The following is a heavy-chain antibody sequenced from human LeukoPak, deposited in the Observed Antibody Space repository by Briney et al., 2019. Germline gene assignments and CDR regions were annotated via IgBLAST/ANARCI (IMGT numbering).Heavy chain of an antibody. J-gene: IGHJ4*02. CDR2: IIGSGSST. CDR3: VSIVVKQNRDY. D-gene: IGHD3-22*01. V-gene: IGHV3-23*01. CDR1: GFTFSSYA. Sequence: GASLRLSCAASGFTFSSYAMSWVRQAPGGGLECVSAIIGSGSSTYYADSVKGRFTISRDNSKNALYLQINSLRAEDTAIYCGVSIVVKQNRDYWGQGTLVTVSS.